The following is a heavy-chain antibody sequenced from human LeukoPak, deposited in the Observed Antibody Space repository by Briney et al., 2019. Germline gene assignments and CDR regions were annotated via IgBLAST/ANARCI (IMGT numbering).Heavy chain of an antibody. J-gene: IGHJ5*02. CDR1: GGSISSYY. CDR3: ARPGSSSWYSWFDP. CDR2: IYYSGST. V-gene: IGHV4-59*12. Sequence: KPSETLSLTCTVSGGSISSYYWSWIRQPPGKGLEWIGHIYYSGSTYYNPSLKSRVTISVDTSKNQFSLKLSSVTAADTAVYYCARPGSSSWYSWFDPWGQGTLVTVSS. D-gene: IGHD6-13*01.